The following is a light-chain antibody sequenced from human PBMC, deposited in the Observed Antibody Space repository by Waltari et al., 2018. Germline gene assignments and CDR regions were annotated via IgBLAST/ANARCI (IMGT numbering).Light chain of an antibody. CDR3: QQYNDWPLT. CDR1: HSVSSN. CDR2: DAS. J-gene: IGKJ4*01. V-gene: IGKV3-15*01. Sequence: EIVLTQSPGILSLSPGERAVLSCRASHSVSSNYLAWYQQKPGQAPRLLSYDASTRATGVPPRFSGSGSGTEFTLTISSLQSEDFAVYSCQQYNDWPLTFGGGTKVEIK.